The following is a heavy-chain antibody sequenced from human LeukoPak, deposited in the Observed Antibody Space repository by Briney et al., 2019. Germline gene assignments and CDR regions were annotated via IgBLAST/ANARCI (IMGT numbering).Heavy chain of an antibody. CDR1: GFTFSSYE. CDR3: ARGHTAVTRHFDF. CDR2: ISSSGSTI. V-gene: IGHV3-48*03. D-gene: IGHD4-17*01. Sequence: GGSLRLSCAASGFTFSSYEMNWVRQAPGKGLEWVSYISSSGSTIYYADSVKGRFTISRDDAKNLLYLDMNSLRAEDTAVYYCARGHTAVTRHFDFWGQGTLVTVSS. J-gene: IGHJ4*02.